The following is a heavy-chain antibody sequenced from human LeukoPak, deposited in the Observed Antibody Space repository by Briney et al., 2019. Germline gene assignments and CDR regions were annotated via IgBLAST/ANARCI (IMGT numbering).Heavy chain of an antibody. J-gene: IGHJ4*02. D-gene: IGHD4-17*01. CDR3: AREADYDDYVRLDY. CDR1: GGSISSSSYY. CDR2: IYYSGST. Sequence: SETLSLTCTVSGGSISSSSYYWGWIRQPPGKGLEWIGSIYYSGSTYYNPSLKSRVTISVDTSKNQFSLKLSSVTAADTAVYYCAREADYDDYVRLDYWGQGTLVTVSS. V-gene: IGHV4-39*07.